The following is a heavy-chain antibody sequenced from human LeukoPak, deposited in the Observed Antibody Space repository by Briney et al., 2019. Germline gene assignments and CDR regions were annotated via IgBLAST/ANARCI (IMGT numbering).Heavy chain of an antibody. CDR2: IISSSSYI. CDR1: GFTFSSYS. D-gene: IGHD1/OR15-1a*01. J-gene: IGHJ2*01. Sequence: GGSLRLSCAASGFTFSSYSMNWVRQAPGKWLEWVSSIISSSSYIYYADSVKGRFTISRDNAKNSLYLQMNSLRAEDTAVYYCARLTPEQGDRWGRGTLVTVSS. CDR3: ARLTPEQGDR. V-gene: IGHV3-21*01.